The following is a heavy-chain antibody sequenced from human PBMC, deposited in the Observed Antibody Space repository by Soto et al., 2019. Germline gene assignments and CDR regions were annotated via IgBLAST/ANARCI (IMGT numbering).Heavy chain of an antibody. J-gene: IGHJ5*02. V-gene: IGHV1-18*01. Sequence: QVQLVQSGAEVKKPGASVKVSCKASGYTFTSYGISWVRQAPGQGLEWMGWISAYNGNTNYAQKLRGRVTMTTDTSTSTAYMELRSLRSDDTAVYYCARERGFIRYGDYRHNWFDPWGQGTLVTVSS. CDR1: GYTFTSYG. CDR2: ISAYNGNT. D-gene: IGHD4-17*01. CDR3: ARERGFIRYGDYRHNWFDP.